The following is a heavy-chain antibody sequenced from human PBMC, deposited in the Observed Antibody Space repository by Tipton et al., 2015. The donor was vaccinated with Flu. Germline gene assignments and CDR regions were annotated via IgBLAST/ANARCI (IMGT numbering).Heavy chain of an antibody. V-gene: IGHV4-61*02. J-gene: IGHJ3*02. CDR3: AIEGFDSSVYRAGDAFDI. Sequence: TLSLTCTVSGGSISSGSYYWSWIRQPAGKGLEWIGRIYTSGSTNDNPSLKSRVTISVDTSKNQFCLKLSSVTAADTAVYYCAIEGFDSSVYRAGDAFDIWGQGTMVTVSS. CDR1: GGSISSGSYY. D-gene: IGHD3-22*01. CDR2: IYTSGST.